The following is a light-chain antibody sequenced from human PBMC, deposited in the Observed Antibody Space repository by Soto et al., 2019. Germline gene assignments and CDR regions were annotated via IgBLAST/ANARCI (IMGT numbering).Light chain of an antibody. Sequence: EIVLTQSPGTLSLSPGERATLSCRASQSVSSSYLAWYQQKPGQAPRLLIYVASSSATGIPDRFSGSGSGTDFTLTISRLEPEDFAVYYCQQYGSTPTTFGQGTKVEIK. CDR3: QQYGSTPTT. J-gene: IGKJ1*01. CDR1: QSVSSSY. V-gene: IGKV3-20*01. CDR2: VAS.